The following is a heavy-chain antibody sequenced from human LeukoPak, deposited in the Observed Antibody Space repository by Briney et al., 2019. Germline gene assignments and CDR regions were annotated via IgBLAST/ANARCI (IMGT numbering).Heavy chain of an antibody. Sequence: PGGSLRLSCAASGFTFSSYSMNWVRQAPGKGLEWVSSISSSISYIYYADSVKGRFTISRDNAKNSLYLQMNSLRAEDTAVYYCARDRAAAGRFRMNYYYYGMDVWGQGTTVTVSS. CDR3: ARDRAAAGRFRMNYYYYGMDV. V-gene: IGHV3-21*01. D-gene: IGHD6-13*01. CDR2: ISSSISYI. CDR1: GFTFSSYS. J-gene: IGHJ6*02.